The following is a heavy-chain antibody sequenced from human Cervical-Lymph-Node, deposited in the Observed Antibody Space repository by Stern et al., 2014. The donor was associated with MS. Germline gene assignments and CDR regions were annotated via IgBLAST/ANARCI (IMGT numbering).Heavy chain of an antibody. Sequence: QLHLQESGPGLVRPSQTLSLTCTVSGVFISRGGDYWTWIPPHPGEGLERIWPIYYSGSTYYNPSLKGRLLISLDTSGNHFSLNLNSVTAADTAVYYCARDVYSDSRRGLDVWGQGTTVTVSS. CDR2: IYYSGST. CDR3: ARDVYSDSRRGLDV. J-gene: IGHJ6*02. D-gene: IGHD5-12*01. V-gene: IGHV4-31*03. CDR1: GVFISRGGDY.